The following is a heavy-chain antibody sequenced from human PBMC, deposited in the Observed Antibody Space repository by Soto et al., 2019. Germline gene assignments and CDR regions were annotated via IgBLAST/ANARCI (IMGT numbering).Heavy chain of an antibody. Sequence: QITLKESGPTLVKPTQTLTLTCTFSGFSLSTSGVGVGWIRQPPGKALEWLALIYWDDDKRYSPSLKSRLTITKXXSXNXXVLTMTNMDPVDTATYYCAHTPSYYGDYEANWFDPWGQGTLVTVSS. CDR1: GFSLSTSGVG. CDR2: IYWDDDK. V-gene: IGHV2-5*02. D-gene: IGHD4-17*01. J-gene: IGHJ5*02. CDR3: AHTPSYYGDYEANWFDP.